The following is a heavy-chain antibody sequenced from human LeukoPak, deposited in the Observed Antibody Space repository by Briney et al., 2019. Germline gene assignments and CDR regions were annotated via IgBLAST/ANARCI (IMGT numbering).Heavy chain of an antibody. CDR3: ARDGGVHCSSTSCYFDY. V-gene: IGHV1-69*01. CDR1: GGTFSSYA. D-gene: IGHD2-2*01. J-gene: IGHJ4*02. Sequence: SVKVSCKASGGTFSSYAISWVRQAPGQGLEWMGGIIPIFGTANYAQKFQGRVTITADESTSTAYMELSSLRSEDTAVYYCARDGGVHCSSTSCYFDYWGQGTLVTVSS. CDR2: IIPIFGTA.